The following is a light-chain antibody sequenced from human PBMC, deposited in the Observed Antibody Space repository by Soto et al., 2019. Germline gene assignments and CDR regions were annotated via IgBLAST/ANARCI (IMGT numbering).Light chain of an antibody. CDR1: SSNIGSNS. V-gene: IGLV1-44*01. CDR2: NIN. Sequence: QSSLTQIHSVSGTPGQRVTISCSGCSSNIGSNSVHWYQQLPGSAPKLLIYNINERPSGVPDRFSGSKSGTSASLGICGLQSFDEADYYCAAYDYSLGGQVFRTGTKATVL. J-gene: IGLJ1*01. CDR3: AAYDYSLGGQV.